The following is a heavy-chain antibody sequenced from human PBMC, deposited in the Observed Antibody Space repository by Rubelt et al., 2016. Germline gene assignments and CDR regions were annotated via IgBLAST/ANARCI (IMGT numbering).Heavy chain of an antibody. Sequence: EVQLVESGGGLVQPGGSLRLSCAASGFTFSSYSMNWVRQAPGKGLEWVSYISSSSSTISYADSVKGRLTMSRDMAKNSLYLQMTSLRNEDRAVYYCATQGYCSSTSCYGAYWGQGTLVTVSS. CDR1: GFTFSSYS. V-gene: IGHV3-48*02. CDR2: ISSSSSTI. CDR3: ATQGYCSSTSCYGAY. J-gene: IGHJ4*02. D-gene: IGHD2-2*01.